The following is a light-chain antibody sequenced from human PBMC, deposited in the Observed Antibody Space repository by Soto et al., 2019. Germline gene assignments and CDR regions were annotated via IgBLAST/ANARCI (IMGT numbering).Light chain of an antibody. J-gene: IGLJ2*01. CDR3: QTWGTGGVV. CDR2: LNSDGSH. CDR1: SGHSYYS. V-gene: IGLV4-69*01. Sequence: QLVLTQSPSASASLGASVKLTCTLSSGHSYYSIAWHQQQQEKGPRYLMKLNSDGSHSKGDGIPDRFSGSSSGAERYLTISSLQSEDEAYYYCQTWGTGGVVFGGGTKLTVL.